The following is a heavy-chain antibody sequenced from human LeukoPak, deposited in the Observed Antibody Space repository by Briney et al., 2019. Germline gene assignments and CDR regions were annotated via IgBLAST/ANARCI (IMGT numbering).Heavy chain of an antibody. D-gene: IGHD3-16*01. CDR3: ARVIGSYGDSAY. Sequence: RGSLRLSCTASGFKFSSFSMNWARQAPGKGLEWLSYISSTSSAIYYADSVKGRFTISRDNAKNSLYLQMDSLRAEDTAIYYCARVIGSYGDSAYWGQGTLVTVSS. CDR2: ISSTSSAI. J-gene: IGHJ4*02. V-gene: IGHV3-48*04. CDR1: GFKFSSFS.